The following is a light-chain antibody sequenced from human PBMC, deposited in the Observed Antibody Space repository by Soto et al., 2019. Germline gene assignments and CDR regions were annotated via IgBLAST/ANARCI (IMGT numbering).Light chain of an antibody. V-gene: IGKV3-20*01. CDR3: QQYGTSPKT. J-gene: IGKJ1*01. CDR2: GAS. Sequence: EIVLTQSPGTLSLSPGERATLSCRTSQSVSSSKLAWYQQKPGQAPRLLISGASRRATGIPDRFSGSGSGTEFTLTINRLEPEEFAVYYCQQYGTSPKTFGHGTKVEIK. CDR1: QSVSSSK.